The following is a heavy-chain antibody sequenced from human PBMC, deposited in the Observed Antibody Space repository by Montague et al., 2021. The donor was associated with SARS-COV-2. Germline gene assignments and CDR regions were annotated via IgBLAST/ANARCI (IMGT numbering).Heavy chain of an antibody. CDR1: GGSFGDDH. V-gene: IGHV4-34*01. J-gene: IGHJ4*02. D-gene: IGHD3-22*01. CDR3: ARGHLSVSMIVVVFTSASYYFDY. CDR2: IKQSGRT. Sequence: SETLSLTSAVYGGSFGDDHWSWIRQPPGKGLEWIGDIKQSGRTNYNPSLKSRVTISVDTSKNQFSLKLTSVTAADTAVYFCARGHLSVSMIVVVFTSASYYFDYWGQGAQVTVSA.